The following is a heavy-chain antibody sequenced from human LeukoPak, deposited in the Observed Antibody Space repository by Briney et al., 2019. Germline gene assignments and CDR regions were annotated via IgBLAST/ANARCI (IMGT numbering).Heavy chain of an antibody. CDR2: INTDGSST. CDR1: GFTFSSYW. V-gene: IGHV3-74*01. D-gene: IGHD1-7*01. J-gene: IGHJ6*03. Sequence: PGGSLRLSCAASGFTFSSYWMHWVRHAPGKGLVWVSRINTDGSSTSYADSVKGRFTISRDNAKNTLYLQMNSLRAEDTAVYYCAREDTGTTVYYYYYMDVWAKGPRSPSP. CDR3: AREDTGTTVYYYYYMDV.